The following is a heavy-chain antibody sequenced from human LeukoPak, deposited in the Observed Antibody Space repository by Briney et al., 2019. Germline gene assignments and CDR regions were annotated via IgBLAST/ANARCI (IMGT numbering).Heavy chain of an antibody. Sequence: PGGSLRLSCAASGFTFSSYSMNWVRQAPGKGLEWVSSISSSSSYIYYADSVKGRFTISRDNAKNSLYLQMNSLRAEDTAVYYCARAVLLPVFAFDIWGQGTMVTVSS. J-gene: IGHJ3*02. V-gene: IGHV3-21*01. CDR2: ISSSSSYI. CDR3: ARAVLLPVFAFDI. D-gene: IGHD6-6*01. CDR1: GFTFSSYS.